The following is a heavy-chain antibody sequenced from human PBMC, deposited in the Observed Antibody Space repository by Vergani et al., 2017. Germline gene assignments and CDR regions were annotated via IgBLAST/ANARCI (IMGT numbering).Heavy chain of an antibody. V-gene: IGHV1-69*11. D-gene: IGHD4-23*01. CDR2: IIPILGTA. CDR1: GGTFSSYA. J-gene: IGHJ4*02. Sequence: QVQLVQSGAEVKKPGSSVKVSCKASGGTFSSYAISWVRQAPGQGLEWMGRIIPILGTANYAQKFQGRVTITADESTSTAYMELSSLRSEDTAVYYCARDVLTDYGGNSGDGYWGQGTLVTVSS. CDR3: ARDVLTDYGGNSGDGY.